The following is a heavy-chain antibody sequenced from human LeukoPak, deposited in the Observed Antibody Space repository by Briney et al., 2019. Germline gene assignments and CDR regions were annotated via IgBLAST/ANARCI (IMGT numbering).Heavy chain of an antibody. Sequence: GASVKVSCKASGYTFTSYGISWVRQAPGQGLEWMGWISAYNGNTNYAQKLQGRVTMTIDTSTSTAYMELRSLRSDDTAVYYCARVVVGYLRRDAFDIWGQGTMVTVSS. CDR1: GYTFTSYG. CDR3: ARVVVGYLRRDAFDI. J-gene: IGHJ3*02. CDR2: ISAYNGNT. V-gene: IGHV1-18*01. D-gene: IGHD5-18*01.